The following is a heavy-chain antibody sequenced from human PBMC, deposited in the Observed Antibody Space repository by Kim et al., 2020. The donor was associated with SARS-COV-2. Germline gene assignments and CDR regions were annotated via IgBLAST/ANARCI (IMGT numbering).Heavy chain of an antibody. Sequence: TCQGRVTITADKSTRAAYMELSSLRDEDTAVYYCARASFFYDSSGYHFDYWGQGTLVTVSS. D-gene: IGHD3-22*01. V-gene: IGHV1-69*04. J-gene: IGHJ4*02. CDR3: ARASFFYDSSGYHFDY.